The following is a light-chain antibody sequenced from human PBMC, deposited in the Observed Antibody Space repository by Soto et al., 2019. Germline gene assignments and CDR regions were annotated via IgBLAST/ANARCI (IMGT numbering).Light chain of an antibody. Sequence: EIVLTQSPGTLSLSPGERATLSCRASQTVRSSFLAWYQQKPGQGPRLLIYDASSRATGSPARFSGSGSGTDFTLTISRLEPEDFAVYYCQQYGSSPLTFGQGTRLDIK. CDR1: QTVRSSF. CDR2: DAS. J-gene: IGKJ5*01. V-gene: IGKV3-20*01. CDR3: QQYGSSPLT.